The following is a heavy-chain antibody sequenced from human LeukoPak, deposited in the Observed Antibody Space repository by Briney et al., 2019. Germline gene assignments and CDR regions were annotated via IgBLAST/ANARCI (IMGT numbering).Heavy chain of an antibody. CDR1: GYTFTSYE. Sequence: GASVKVSCKASGYTFTSYEINWVRQAPGQGLEWMGWINPNSGGTNYAQKFQGRVTMTRDTSISTAYMELSRLRSDDTAVYYCARGMGIIVATNFDYWGQGTLVTVSS. J-gene: IGHJ4*02. CDR3: ARGMGIIVATNFDY. CDR2: INPNSGGT. V-gene: IGHV1-2*02. D-gene: IGHD5-12*01.